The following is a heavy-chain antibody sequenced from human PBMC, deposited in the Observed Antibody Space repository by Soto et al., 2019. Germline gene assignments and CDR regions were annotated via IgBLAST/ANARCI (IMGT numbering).Heavy chain of an antibody. CDR1: GFTFSSYW. V-gene: IGHV3-7*01. Sequence: GGSLRLSCAASGFTFSSYWMSWVRQAPGKGLEWVANIKQDGSEKYYVDSVKGRFTISRDNAKNSLYLQMNSLRAEDTAVYYCVRDFRGHWFDPWGQGTLVTVSS. J-gene: IGHJ5*02. CDR2: IKQDGSEK. CDR3: VRDFRGHWFDP.